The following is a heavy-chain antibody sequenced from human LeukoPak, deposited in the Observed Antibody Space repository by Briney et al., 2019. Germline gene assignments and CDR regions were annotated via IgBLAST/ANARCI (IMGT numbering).Heavy chain of an antibody. CDR2: ISGSGGST. CDR1: GFTFSSYA. Sequence: PGGSLRLSCAASGFTFSSYAMSWVRQAPGKGLEWVSAISGSGGSTYYADSVKGRFAISRDNSKNTLYLQMNSLRAEDTAVYYCARVYYYDSSGWADYWGQGTLVTVSS. J-gene: IGHJ4*02. V-gene: IGHV3-23*01. CDR3: ARVYYYDSSGWADY. D-gene: IGHD3-22*01.